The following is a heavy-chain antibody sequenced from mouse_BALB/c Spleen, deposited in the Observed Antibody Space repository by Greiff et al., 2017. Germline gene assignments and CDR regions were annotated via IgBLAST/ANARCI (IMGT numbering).Heavy chain of an antibody. Sequence: QVQLQQPGAELVKPGASVKLSCKASGYTFTSYWMHWVKQRPGQGLEWIGEINPSSGRTNYNEKFKSKDTLTVDKSSSTASMQLSSLTSEDSAVVYCARSYDDDDGYAMDYGGQGTSVTVAS. CDR3: ARSYDDDDGYAMDY. CDR2: INPSSGRT. J-gene: IGHJ4*01. D-gene: IGHD2-4*01. V-gene: IGHV1S81*02. CDR1: GYTFTSYW.